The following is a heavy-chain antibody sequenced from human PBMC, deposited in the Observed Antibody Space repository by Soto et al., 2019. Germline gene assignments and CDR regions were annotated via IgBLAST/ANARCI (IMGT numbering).Heavy chain of an antibody. V-gene: IGHV1-18*01. CDR2: ISAYNGNT. CDR3: AREDPIPHAFDI. Sequence: SWVRQAPGQGLEWMGWISAYNGNTNYAQKLQGRVTMTTDTSTSTAYMELRSLRSDDTAVYYCAREDPIPHAFDIWGQGTMVTVSS. J-gene: IGHJ3*02.